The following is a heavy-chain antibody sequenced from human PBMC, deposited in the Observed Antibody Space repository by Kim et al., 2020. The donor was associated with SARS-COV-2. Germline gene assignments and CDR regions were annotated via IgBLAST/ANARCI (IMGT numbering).Heavy chain of an antibody. D-gene: IGHD3-10*01. Sequence: ASVKVSCKASGYTFTNYGFTWVRQAPGQGLEWMGWISAWNGHRKYAEKFQGRVIMTTDKSTTTAYMELTSLTSDDTAMYYCARDQPYDYGSGTALGFDFWGQGTLVIVSS. CDR3: ARDQPYDYGSGTALGFDF. V-gene: IGHV1-18*01. J-gene: IGHJ4*02. CDR2: ISAWNGHR. CDR1: GYTFTNYG.